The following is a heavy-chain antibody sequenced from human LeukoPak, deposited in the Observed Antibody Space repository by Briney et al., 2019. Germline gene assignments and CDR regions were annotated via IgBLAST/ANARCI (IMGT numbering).Heavy chain of an antibody. V-gene: IGHV3-30*18. CDR1: GCTFSSYG. D-gene: IGHD6-13*01. J-gene: IGHJ4*02. Sequence: GGSLRLSCAASGCTFSSYGRHWVRQAPGKGLEWVAGISYDGSNKYYADSVKGRFTIARDNSKNTLYLQMHSLRAEDTAVYYCAKHSSSWYYFDYWGQGTLVTISS. CDR3: AKHSSSWYYFDY. CDR2: ISYDGSNK.